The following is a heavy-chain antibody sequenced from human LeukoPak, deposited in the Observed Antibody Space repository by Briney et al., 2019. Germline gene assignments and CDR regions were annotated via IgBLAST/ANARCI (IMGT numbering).Heavy chain of an antibody. D-gene: IGHD6-13*01. Sequence: SVKVSCKASGCTFSSYAISWVRQPPGQGLAWMGGIIPIFCTANYAQKFQGRVTITADESTSTAYMELSSLRSEDTAVYYCARDHIAAAGTTDYYYMDVWGKGTTVTVSS. V-gene: IGHV1-69*13. J-gene: IGHJ6*03. CDR2: IIPIFCTA. CDR1: GCTFSSYA. CDR3: ARDHIAAAGTTDYYYMDV.